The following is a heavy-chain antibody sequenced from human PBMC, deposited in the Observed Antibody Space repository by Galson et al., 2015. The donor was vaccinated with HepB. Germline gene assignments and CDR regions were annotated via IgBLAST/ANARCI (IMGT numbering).Heavy chain of an antibody. Sequence: SLRLSCAASGFTFSSYWMSWVRQAPGKGLEWVANIKQDGSEKYYVDSVKGRFTISRDNAKNSLYLQMNSLRAEDTAVYYCARNLYSSGWFLDSVLWFDPWGQGTLVTVSS. CDR3: ARNLYSSGWFLDSVLWFDP. CDR1: GFTFSSYW. CDR2: IKQDGSEK. D-gene: IGHD6-19*01. V-gene: IGHV3-7*03. J-gene: IGHJ5*02.